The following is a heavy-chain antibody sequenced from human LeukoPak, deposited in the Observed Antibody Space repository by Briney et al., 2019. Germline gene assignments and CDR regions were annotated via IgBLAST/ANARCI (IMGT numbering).Heavy chain of an antibody. J-gene: IGHJ4*02. CDR1: GFTFSSYS. D-gene: IGHD3-22*01. CDR3: ARGRRYYDSSGPTGVYYFDY. Sequence: GGSLRLSCAASGFTFSSYSMNWVRQAPGKGLEWVSYISSSSSTIYYADSVKGRFTISGDNAKNSLYLQMNSLRDEDTAVYYCARGRRYYDSSGPTGVYYFDYWGQGTLVTVSS. CDR2: ISSSSSTI. V-gene: IGHV3-48*02.